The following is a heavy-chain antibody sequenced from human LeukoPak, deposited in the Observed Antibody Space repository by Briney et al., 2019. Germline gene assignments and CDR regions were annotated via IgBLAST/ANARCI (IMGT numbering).Heavy chain of an antibody. CDR1: GFTFDDYA. CDR3: ARVSIAVAGTVFDY. CDR2: ISWNSGSI. Sequence: PGGSLRLSCAASGFTFDDYAMHRVRQAPGKGLEWVSGISWNSGSIGYADSVKGRFTISRDNAKNSLYLQMNSLRAEDTALYYCARVSIAVAGTVFDYWGQGTLVTVSS. D-gene: IGHD6-19*01. V-gene: IGHV3-9*01. J-gene: IGHJ4*02.